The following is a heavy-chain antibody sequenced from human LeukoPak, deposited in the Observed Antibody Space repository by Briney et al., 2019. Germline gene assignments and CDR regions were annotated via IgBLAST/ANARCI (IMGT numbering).Heavy chain of an antibody. D-gene: IGHD5-24*01. CDR1: GASISTFY. CDR3: AMTPASLDV. V-gene: IGHV4-59*08. CDR2: LFFGGST. J-gene: IGHJ6*02. Sequence: SETLSLTCTVSGASISTFYWSWIRQPPGKGLEWIGYLFFGGSTNYNPSLKSRVTISSDTSKNQLSLKLSSVTAADTAVYYGAMTPASLDVWGQGTTVTVSS.